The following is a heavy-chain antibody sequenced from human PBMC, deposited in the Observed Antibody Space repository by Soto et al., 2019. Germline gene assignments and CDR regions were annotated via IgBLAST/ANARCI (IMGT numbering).Heavy chain of an antibody. CDR2: IIPIFGTA. V-gene: IGHV1-69*12. CDR3: ARSLYDYVWGSYRPFDY. D-gene: IGHD3-16*02. CDR1: GGTFSSYA. J-gene: IGHJ4*02. Sequence: QVQLVQSGAEVKKPGSSVKVSCKASGGTFSSYAISWVRQAPGQGLEWMGGIIPIFGTANYAQKFQGRVTITAXXPXSXXYMELSSLRAEDTAVYYCARSLYDYVWGSYRPFDYWGQGTLVTVSS.